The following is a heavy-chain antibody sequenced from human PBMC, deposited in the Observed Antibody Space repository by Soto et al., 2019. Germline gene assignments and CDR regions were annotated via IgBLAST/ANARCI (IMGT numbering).Heavy chain of an antibody. CDR3: ARGGSAGGGY. Sequence: ASVKVSCQASGYSFTSLDINRVRQTAGQGLEWLGWMQPSPGRRGYAQKFQGRVTMTRDTSINTAYMELTTLTSDDTAFYYCARGGSAGGGYWGQGTLVTVS. D-gene: IGHD6-19*01. CDR2: MQPSPGRR. CDR1: GYSFTSLD. V-gene: IGHV1-8*01. J-gene: IGHJ4*02.